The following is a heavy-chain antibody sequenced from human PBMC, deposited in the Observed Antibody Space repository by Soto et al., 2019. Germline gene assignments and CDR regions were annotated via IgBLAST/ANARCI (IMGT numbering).Heavy chain of an antibody. CDR2: IKQDGSEK. CDR3: AREDIVVVVDVGYGLDV. D-gene: IGHD2-15*01. J-gene: IGHJ6*02. Sequence: GGSLRLSCAASGFTFSSYWMSWVRQAPGKGLEWVANIKQDGSEKYYVDSVKGRFTISRDNAKNSLYLQMNSLRAEDTAVYYCAREDIVVVVDVGYGLDVWGQGTTVTVSS. CDR1: GFTFSSYW. V-gene: IGHV3-7*01.